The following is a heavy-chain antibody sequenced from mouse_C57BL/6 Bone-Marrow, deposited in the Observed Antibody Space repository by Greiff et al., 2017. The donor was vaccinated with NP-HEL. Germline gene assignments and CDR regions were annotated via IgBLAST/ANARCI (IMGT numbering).Heavy chain of an antibody. CDR1: GYTFTSYV. J-gene: IGHJ2*01. D-gene: IGHD2-4*01. CDR2: IYPRSGNT. V-gene: IGHV1-81*01. Sequence: VKLLESGAELVRPGASVTLSCKASGYTFTSYVISWVKQRTGQGLEWIGEIYPRSGNTYYNEKFKGKATLTADKSSSTAYMELRSLTSEDAAVSFCARAQLYYDKGYCDYGGQGTTLTVSS. CDR3: ARAQLYYDKGYCDY.